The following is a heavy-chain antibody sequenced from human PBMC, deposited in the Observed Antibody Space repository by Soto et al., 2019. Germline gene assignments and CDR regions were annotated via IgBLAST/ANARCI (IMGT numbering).Heavy chain of an antibody. CDR3: ARVGDYYDSSGYSAWYFDL. CDR1: GYTFTSYY. V-gene: IGHV1-46*01. CDR2: INPSGGST. D-gene: IGHD3-22*01. J-gene: IGHJ2*01. Sequence: ASVKVSCKASGYTFTSYYMHWVRQAPGQGLEWMGIINPSGGSTSYAQKFQGRVTMTGDTSTSTVYMELSSLRSEDTAVYYCARVGDYYDSSGYSAWYFDLWGRGTLVTVSS.